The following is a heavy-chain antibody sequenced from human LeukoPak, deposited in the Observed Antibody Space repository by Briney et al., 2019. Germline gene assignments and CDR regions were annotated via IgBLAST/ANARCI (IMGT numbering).Heavy chain of an antibody. CDR1: GGSFSGYY. CDR3: ARRMGIAAAGVRLSRGYFDY. J-gene: IGHJ4*02. V-gene: IGHV4-34*01. D-gene: IGHD6-13*01. Sequence: SETLSLTCAVYGGSFSGYYWSWIRQPPGKGLEWIGEINHSGSTNYNPSLKSRVTISVDTSKNQFSLKLSSVTAADTAVYYCARRMGIAAAGVRLSRGYFDYWGQGTLVTDSS. CDR2: INHSGST.